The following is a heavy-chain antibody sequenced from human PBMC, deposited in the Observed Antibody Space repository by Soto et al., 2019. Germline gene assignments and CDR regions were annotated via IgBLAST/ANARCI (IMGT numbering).Heavy chain of an antibody. D-gene: IGHD3-16*01. V-gene: IGHV3-74*01. CDR3: ARGRQGGWYFDL. CDR1: GFSFSSYW. CDR2: IKTDGSII. J-gene: IGHJ2*01. Sequence: EVQLVESGGGLVQPGGSLRLSCAASGFSFSSYWMHWVSQAPGKGLVWVSRIKTDGSIITYADSVKGRFTISRDNAKNTLYLQRNTLRAEDTAVYYWARGRQGGWYFDLWGRGTLVSVSS.